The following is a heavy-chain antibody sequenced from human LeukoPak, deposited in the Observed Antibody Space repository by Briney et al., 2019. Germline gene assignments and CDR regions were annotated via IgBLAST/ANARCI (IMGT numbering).Heavy chain of an antibody. CDR1: GFTFSSYS. D-gene: IGHD5-18*01. J-gene: IGHJ6*03. CDR2: ISSSSSYI. V-gene: IGHV3-21*01. CDR3: ARDIVPQAGWYSYASPYYYYYYMDV. Sequence: GGSLRLSCAASGFTFSSYSMNWVRQAPGKGLEWVSSISSSSSYIYYADSVKGRFTISRDNAKNSLYLQMNSLRAEDTAVYYCARDIVPQAGWYSYASPYYYYYYMDVWGKGTTVTVSS.